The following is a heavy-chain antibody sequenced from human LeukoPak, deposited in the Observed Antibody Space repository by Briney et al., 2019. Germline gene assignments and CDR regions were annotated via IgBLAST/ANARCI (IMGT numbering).Heavy chain of an antibody. CDR1: GGSISSYY. J-gene: IGHJ4*02. CDR3: ARAEPSPDSSHGY. V-gene: IGHV4-59*08. CDR2: IYYSGST. Sequence: PSETLSLTCTVSGGSISSYYWSWIRQPPGKGLEWIGYIYYSGSTNYNPSLKSRVTISVDTSKNQFSLKLSSVTAADTAVYYCARAEPSPDSSHGYWGQGTLVTVSS.